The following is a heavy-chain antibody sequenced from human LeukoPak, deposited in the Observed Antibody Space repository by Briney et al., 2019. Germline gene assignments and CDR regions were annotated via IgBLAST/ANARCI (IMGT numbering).Heavy chain of an antibody. CDR2: INPSGGST. Sequence: GASVKVSCKASGYTFTSYYMHWVRQAPGQGLEWMGIINPSGGSTSYAQKFQGRVTMTRDTSISTAYMELSRLRSDDTAVYYCAIYSDYCGGDCPWGQGTLVTVSS. CDR3: AIYSDYCGGDCP. J-gene: IGHJ5*02. CDR1: GYTFTSYY. D-gene: IGHD2-21*02. V-gene: IGHV1-46*01.